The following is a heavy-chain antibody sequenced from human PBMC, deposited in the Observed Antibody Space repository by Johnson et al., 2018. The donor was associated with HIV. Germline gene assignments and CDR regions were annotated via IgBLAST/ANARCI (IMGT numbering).Heavy chain of an antibody. V-gene: IGHV3-7*01. Sequence: VQLVESGGGLVQPGGSLRLSCAASGFTFSSYWMSWVRQAPGKGLEWVANIKQDGSEKYYVDSVKGRFTIPRDNAKNSLYLQMNSLRAEDTAVYYCARDRHCGGDCYTDDAFDIWGQGTMVTVSS. CDR2: IKQDGSEK. CDR3: ARDRHCGGDCYTDDAFDI. J-gene: IGHJ3*02. D-gene: IGHD2-21*02. CDR1: GFTFSSYW.